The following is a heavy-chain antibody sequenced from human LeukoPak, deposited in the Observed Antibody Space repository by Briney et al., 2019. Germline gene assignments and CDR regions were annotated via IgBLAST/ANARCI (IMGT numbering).Heavy chain of an antibody. CDR2: INPNSGGT. J-gene: IGHJ4*02. D-gene: IGHD3-16*02. CDR1: GYTFTGYY. CDR3: ARDLNGPLGELSSPHDY. Sequence: GASVKVSCKASGYTFTGYYMHWVRQAPGQGLEWMGWINPNSGGTNYAQKFQGRVTMTRDTSISTAYMELSRLTSDDTAVYYCARDLNGPLGELSSPHDYWGQGTLVTVSS. V-gene: IGHV1-2*02.